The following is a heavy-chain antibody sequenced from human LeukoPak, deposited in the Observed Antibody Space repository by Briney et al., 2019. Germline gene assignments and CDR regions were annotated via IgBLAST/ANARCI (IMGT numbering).Heavy chain of an antibody. J-gene: IGHJ3*02. CDR1: GSTFSSYG. CDR3: AKDRIYSSGWSDAFDI. V-gene: IGHV3-30*18. D-gene: IGHD6-19*01. Sequence: GRSLRLSCAASGSTFSSYGMHWVRQAPGKGLEWVAVISSDGSNEYYADSVKGRFTISRDNSKNTLFSQMDSLRAEDTAVYFCAKDRIYSSGWSDAFDIWGQGTMVTVSS. CDR2: ISSDGSNE.